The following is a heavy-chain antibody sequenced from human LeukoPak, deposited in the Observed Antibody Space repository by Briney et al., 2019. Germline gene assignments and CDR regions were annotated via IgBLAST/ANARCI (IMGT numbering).Heavy chain of an antibody. CDR2: LSSSGVRT. J-gene: IGHJ6*03. Sequence: GGSLRLSCTASGFTLSSFAMSWVRQAPGRGLELVSTLSSSGVRTYYADSVKGRFTISRDNSLNTVFLQMNSLRGEDTAIYYCAKNKGQLVPNYCMNVWGKGTTVTVSS. D-gene: IGHD6-6*01. CDR1: GFTLSSFA. V-gene: IGHV3-23*01. CDR3: AKNKGQLVPNYCMNV.